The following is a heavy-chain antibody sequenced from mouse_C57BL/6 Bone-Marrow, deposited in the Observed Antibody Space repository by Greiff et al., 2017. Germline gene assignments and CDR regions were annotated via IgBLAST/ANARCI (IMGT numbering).Heavy chain of an antibody. Sequence: EVQLQQSGAELVRPGASVKLSCTASGFNIKDDYMHWVKQRPEQGLEWIGWIDPENGDTEYASKFQGKATITADTSSNTAYLQLSSLTSEDTAVYYCTTHYGSSYYFDYWGQGTTLTVSS. CDR2: IDPENGDT. D-gene: IGHD1-1*01. CDR3: TTHYGSSYYFDY. J-gene: IGHJ2*01. CDR1: GFNIKDDY. V-gene: IGHV14-4*01.